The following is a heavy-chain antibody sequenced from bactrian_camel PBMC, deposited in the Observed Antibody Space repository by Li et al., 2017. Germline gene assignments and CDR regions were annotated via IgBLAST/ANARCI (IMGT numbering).Heavy chain of an antibody. CDR2: TDSDGDT. CDR3: AAEGGSQQYCSGGHCCANPSY. V-gene: IGHV3S55*01. J-gene: IGHJ4*01. CDR1: RFPYGSYC. D-gene: IGHD2*01. Sequence: VQLVESGGGTVQAGGSLRLSCVVSRFPYGSYCMGWFRQAPGKQRERVASTDSDGDTVYADSVKGRFTISLDRAKITLHLQMNNLQPSDNTTYYCAAEGGSQQYCSGGHCCANPSYWGQGTQVTVS.